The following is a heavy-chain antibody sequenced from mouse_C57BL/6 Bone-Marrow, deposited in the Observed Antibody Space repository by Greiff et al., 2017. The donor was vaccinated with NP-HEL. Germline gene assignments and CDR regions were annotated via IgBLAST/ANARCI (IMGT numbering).Heavy chain of an antibody. Sequence: VQLVESGPGLVQPSQSLSITCTVSGFSLTSYGVHWVRQSPGKGLEWLGVIWRGGSTDYNAAFMSRLSITKDNSKSQVFFKMNSLQADDTAIYYCDKKAQATEGFAYWGQGTLVTVSA. CDR3: DKKAQATEGFAY. V-gene: IGHV2-5*01. D-gene: IGHD3-2*02. CDR2: IWRGGST. J-gene: IGHJ3*01. CDR1: GFSLTSYG.